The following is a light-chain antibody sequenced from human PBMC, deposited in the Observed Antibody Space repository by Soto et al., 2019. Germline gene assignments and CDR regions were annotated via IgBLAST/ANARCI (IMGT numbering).Light chain of an antibody. CDR2: GNS. V-gene: IGLV1-40*01. CDR3: SSHTIRSTQV. J-gene: IGLJ1*01. CDR1: SSNIGAGYD. Sequence: QSVLTQPPSVSGAPGQRVTISCTGSSSNIGAGYDVHWYQQLPGTAPKLLIYGNSNRPSGVPDRFSGSKSGTSASLAITGLQAEDEADYYCSSHTIRSTQVFGTGTKLTVL.